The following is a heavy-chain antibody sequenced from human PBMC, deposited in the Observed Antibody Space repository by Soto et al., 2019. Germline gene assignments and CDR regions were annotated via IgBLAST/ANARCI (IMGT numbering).Heavy chain of an antibody. Sequence: WLALLVSCVPSRLTLVIYALRTVPQAPGNGLGWVSGISGSGGSTDYEDSVKGPFTISRDNAKTTLYLQMNSLKAEDTALYSSAKIAYDDSNGRTYYLHY. CDR3: AKIAYDDSNGRTYYLHY. CDR2: ISGSGGST. V-gene: IGHV3-23*01. D-gene: IGHD3-22*01. CDR1: RLTLVIYA. J-gene: IGHJ4*01.